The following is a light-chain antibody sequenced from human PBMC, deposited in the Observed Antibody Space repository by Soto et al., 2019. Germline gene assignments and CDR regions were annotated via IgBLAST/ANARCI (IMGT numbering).Light chain of an antibody. CDR2: DTS. CDR3: QQRTDWPT. V-gene: IGKV3-11*01. Sequence: EIVLTQSPATLSLSPGESATLSCRASQSVSHFLAWYQQKPGQAPRLLIYDTSSRATGIPGRFSGSGSGTDFSLTIDILEPADAAVYYCQQRTDWPTVGGGTKVDIK. CDR1: QSVSHF. J-gene: IGKJ4*02.